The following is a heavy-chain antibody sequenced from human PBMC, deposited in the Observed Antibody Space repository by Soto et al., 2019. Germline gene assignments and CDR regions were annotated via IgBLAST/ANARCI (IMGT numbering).Heavy chain of an antibody. Sequence: QVQLVQSGAEVKKPGASVKVSCKASGYSFTSHAMHWVRQAPGQRLEWMGWINAGNGNTKYSQKFQGRVIITRDTSASTAYMELSSLRSEDTAGYYFLGYCSGGSCYARGYWGQGTLVTVSS. CDR3: LGYCSGGSCYARGY. D-gene: IGHD2-15*01. CDR2: INAGNGNT. CDR1: GYSFTSHA. V-gene: IGHV1-3*01. J-gene: IGHJ4*02.